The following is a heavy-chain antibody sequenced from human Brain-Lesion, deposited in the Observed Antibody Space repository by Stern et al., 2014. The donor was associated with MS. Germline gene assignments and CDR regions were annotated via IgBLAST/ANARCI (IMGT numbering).Heavy chain of an antibody. CDR3: ARGESSRYYYYFDY. Sequence: QVQLQESGPGLVKPSQTLSLTCSVSGDSISSGDNYWSWIRQSPGKGLEWIGYIYYIGSTFYNPSLKSRVTISVDTSQNQFSLRLSSVTAADTAVYYCARGESSRYYYYFDYWGQGTLVTVSS. D-gene: IGHD3-22*01. CDR1: GDSISSGDNY. J-gene: IGHJ4*02. V-gene: IGHV4-30-4*01. CDR2: IYYIGST.